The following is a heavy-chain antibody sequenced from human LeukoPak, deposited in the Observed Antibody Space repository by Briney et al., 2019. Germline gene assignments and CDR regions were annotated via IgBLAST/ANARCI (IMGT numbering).Heavy chain of an antibody. D-gene: IGHD1-26*01. CDR1: GFTFTSYS. Sequence: GGSLRLSCAASGFTFTSYSMNWVRQAPGKGLEWVSTISSGGGSTYYADSVKGRFTISRDNSKNTLYLQVNSLRAEDTAVYYCAKGGKWDVTPFDYWGQGTLVTVSS. J-gene: IGHJ4*02. CDR2: ISSGGGST. V-gene: IGHV3-23*01. CDR3: AKGGKWDVTPFDY.